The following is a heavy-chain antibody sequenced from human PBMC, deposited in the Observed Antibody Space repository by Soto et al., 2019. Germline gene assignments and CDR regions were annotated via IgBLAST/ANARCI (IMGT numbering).Heavy chain of an antibody. Sequence: QVQLVQSGAEVKKPGSSVKVSCKASGGTFSSYAISWVRQAPGQGLEWMGGIIPIFGTANYAQKFQGRVTITADKSTSTAYMELSSLRAEDTAVYSCASFCSSTSCYNYFDYWGQGTLVTVSS. CDR1: GGTFSSYA. D-gene: IGHD2-2*02. J-gene: IGHJ4*02. CDR3: ASFCSSTSCYNYFDY. V-gene: IGHV1-69*06. CDR2: IIPIFGTA.